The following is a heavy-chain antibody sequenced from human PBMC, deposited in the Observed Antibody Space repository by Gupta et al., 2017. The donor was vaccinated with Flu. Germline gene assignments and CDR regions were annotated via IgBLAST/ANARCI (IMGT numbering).Heavy chain of an antibody. Sequence: EVQLVDSGGGLVKPGGSLRLSCAASGFTFSSYSRNWGRQAPGKGLEWVSSISSSSSYIYYADSVKGRFTISRDNAKNSLYLQMNSLRAEDTAVYYCARSWEPSGNFDYWGQGTLVTVSS. J-gene: IGHJ4*02. CDR3: ARSWEPSGNFDY. CDR2: ISSSSSYI. D-gene: IGHD1-26*01. V-gene: IGHV3-21*01. CDR1: GFTFSSYS.